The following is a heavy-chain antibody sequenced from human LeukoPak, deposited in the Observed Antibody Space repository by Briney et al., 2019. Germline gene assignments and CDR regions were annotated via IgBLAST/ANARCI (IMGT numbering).Heavy chain of an antibody. CDR1: GGSISRFSYY. D-gene: IGHD4-17*01. CDR3: ARAIPPRSYEYGDSRSFDY. Sequence: SETLSLTCTVFGGSISRFSYYWGWIRQPPGKGLEWIGSIFYSGSANYNPSLKSRVTISLDTSKNQFSLKLTSLTAADTAVYYCARAIPPRSYEYGDSRSFDYWDQGTLVTVSS. J-gene: IGHJ4*02. V-gene: IGHV4-39*01. CDR2: IFYSGSA.